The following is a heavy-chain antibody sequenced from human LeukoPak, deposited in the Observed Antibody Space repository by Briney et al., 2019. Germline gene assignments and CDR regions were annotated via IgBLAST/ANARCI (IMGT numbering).Heavy chain of an antibody. J-gene: IGHJ4*02. V-gene: IGHV4-39*07. D-gene: IGHD3-22*01. CDR3: ASLAGDYYDSSGYSSPFDY. CDR2: IYHSGST. Sequence: KASETLSLTCTVSGGSISSSSYYWGWIRQPPGKGLEWIGSIYHSGSTYYNPSLKSRVTVSIDTSKNQCSLKLSSVTAADTAVYYCASLAGDYYDSSGYSSPFDYWGQGTLVTVSS. CDR1: GGSISSSSYY.